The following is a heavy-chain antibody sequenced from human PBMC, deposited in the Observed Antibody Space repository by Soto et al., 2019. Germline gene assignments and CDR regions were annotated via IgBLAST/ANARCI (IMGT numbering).Heavy chain of an antibody. V-gene: IGHV1-18*01. CDR3: ARDLLGLYDSSGYYWAY. CDR1: GYTFTRYG. CDR2: ISGYNGDT. J-gene: IGHJ4*02. Sequence: EASVKVSCKASGYTFTRYGISWVRQAPGQGLEWMGWISGYNGDTNYAQKLQGRVTMTTDTSTSTAYMELRSLRSDDTAVYYCARDLLGLYDSSGYYWAYWGQGTLVTVSS. D-gene: IGHD3-22*01.